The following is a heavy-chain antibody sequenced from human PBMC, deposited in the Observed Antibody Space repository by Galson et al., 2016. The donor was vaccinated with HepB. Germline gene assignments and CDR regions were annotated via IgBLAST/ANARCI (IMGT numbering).Heavy chain of an antibody. CDR3: AAKTDMVIYGMDV. D-gene: IGHD5-18*01. Sequence: SLRLSCAASGFTFSTYSMHWVRQAPGKGLEWVAVIRCSGSNKYYADSVKGRFTISRDNSKNTLYLQMNSLRAEDTDVYYCAAKTDMVIYGMDVWGQGTTFTVSS. CDR1: GFTFSTYS. J-gene: IGHJ6*02. V-gene: IGHV3-33*01. CDR2: IRCSGSNK.